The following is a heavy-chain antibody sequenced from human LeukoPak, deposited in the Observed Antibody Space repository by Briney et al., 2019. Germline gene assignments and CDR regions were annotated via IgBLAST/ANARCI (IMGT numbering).Heavy chain of an antibody. Sequence: SETLSLTCTVSDGSIRDSAYYYWGWIRQPPGKGLEWIGSIYYSGSTDYNPSLKSRVTISVDTSKNQFSLRLTSVTAADTAVYYCARVSYGSGSYLRPYYYYYMDVWGKGTTVTVSS. CDR3: ARVSYGSGSYLRPYYYYYMDV. D-gene: IGHD3-10*01. V-gene: IGHV4-39*07. CDR2: IYYSGST. J-gene: IGHJ6*03. CDR1: DGSIRDSAYYY.